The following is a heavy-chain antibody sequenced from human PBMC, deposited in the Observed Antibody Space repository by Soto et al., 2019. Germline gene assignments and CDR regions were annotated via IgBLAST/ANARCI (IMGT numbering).Heavy chain of an antibody. CDR1: GYTFSNSD. CDR2: ISTYNGNT. V-gene: IGHV1-18*01. Sequence: QVQLVQSGAEVKRPGASVKVSCKTSGYTFSNSDINWVRQAPGQGLEWMGSISTYNGNTNYAQKVQGRVSMTTETSTTTAYMELKSLRSDDTAVYYCARDAEGFDYWGQGTLVTVSS. J-gene: IGHJ4*02. CDR3: ARDAEGFDY.